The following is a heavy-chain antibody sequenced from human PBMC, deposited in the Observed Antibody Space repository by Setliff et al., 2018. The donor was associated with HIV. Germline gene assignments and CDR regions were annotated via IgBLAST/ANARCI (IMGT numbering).Heavy chain of an antibody. CDR1: GFTFSSYA. CDR2: ISGSAGST. V-gene: IGHV3-23*01. CDR3: ASDFATGY. J-gene: IGHJ4*02. Sequence: PGGSLRLSCAASGFTFSSYAMSWVRQAPGKGLDWVSAISGSAGSTYYADSVKGRFTISRDNSKSTLYLQMNSLRAEDTAIYYCASDFATGYWGQGMLVTVSS.